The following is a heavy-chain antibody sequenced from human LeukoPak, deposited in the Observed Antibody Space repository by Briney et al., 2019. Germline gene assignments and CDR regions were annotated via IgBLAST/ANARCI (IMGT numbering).Heavy chain of an antibody. CDR2: INHSGST. J-gene: IGHJ6*02. CDR1: GGSFSGDY. V-gene: IGHV4-34*01. D-gene: IGHD3-10*01. CDR3: ARGYYIRYSPRDYYYGMDV. Sequence: SETLSLTCAVYGGSFSGDYWSWIRQPPGKGLEWIGEINHSGSTNYNPSLKSRVTISVDTSKNQFSLKLSSVTAADTAVYYCARGYYIRYSPRDYYYGMDVWGQGTTVTVSS.